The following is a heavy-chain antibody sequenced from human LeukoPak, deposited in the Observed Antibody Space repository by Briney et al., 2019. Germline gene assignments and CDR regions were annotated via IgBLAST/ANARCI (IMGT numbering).Heavy chain of an antibody. Sequence: PSETLSLTCAVSGGSITSSNWWSWVRQPPGKGLEWIGYIYYSGSTNYNPSLKSRVTISVDTSKNQFSLKLSSVTAADTAVYYCARVEGSYYSEYFQHWGQGTLVTVSS. CDR2: IYYSGST. D-gene: IGHD1-26*01. CDR3: ARVEGSYYSEYFQH. J-gene: IGHJ1*01. CDR1: GGSITSSNW. V-gene: IGHV4-4*02.